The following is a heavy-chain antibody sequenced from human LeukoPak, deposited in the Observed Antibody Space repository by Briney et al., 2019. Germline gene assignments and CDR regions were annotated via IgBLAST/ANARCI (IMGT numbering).Heavy chain of an antibody. Sequence: SETLSLTCAVYGGSFSGYYWSWIRQPPGKGLEWIGEINHSGSTNYNPSLKSRVTISVDTSKNQFSLKLSSVTAADTAVYYCARGRGYNWSYFDYWGQGTLVTVSS. V-gene: IGHV4-34*01. CDR3: ARGRGYNWSYFDY. J-gene: IGHJ4*02. CDR1: GGSFSGYY. D-gene: IGHD1-20*01. CDR2: INHSGST.